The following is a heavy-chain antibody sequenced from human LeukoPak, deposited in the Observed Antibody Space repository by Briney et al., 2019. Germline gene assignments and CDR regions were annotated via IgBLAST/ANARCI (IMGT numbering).Heavy chain of an antibody. D-gene: IGHD1-26*01. CDR1: GGTFSSYT. CDR2: IIPILGIA. CDR3: ARASGGSYYGAFDI. Sequence: SVKVSCKASGGTFSSYTISWVRQAPGQGLEWMGRIIPILGIANYAQKFQGRVTITADKSTSTAYMELSSLRSEDTAVYHCARASGGSYYGAFDIWGQGTMVTVSS. V-gene: IGHV1-69*02. J-gene: IGHJ3*02.